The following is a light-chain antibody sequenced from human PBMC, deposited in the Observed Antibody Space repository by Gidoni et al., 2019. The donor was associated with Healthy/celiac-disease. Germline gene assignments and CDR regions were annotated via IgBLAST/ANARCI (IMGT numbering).Light chain of an antibody. CDR2: AAS. V-gene: IGKV1-39*01. Sequence: DIQMTHSPASLSASVGDRVTITCRASQSISSYLNWYQQKPGTAPKLLIYAASSLQSGVPSRFSGSGSGTDFTLTISSLQPEDFATYYCQQSYSTPRTFGQGTQLEIK. J-gene: IGKJ2*01. CDR3: QQSYSTPRT. CDR1: QSISSY.